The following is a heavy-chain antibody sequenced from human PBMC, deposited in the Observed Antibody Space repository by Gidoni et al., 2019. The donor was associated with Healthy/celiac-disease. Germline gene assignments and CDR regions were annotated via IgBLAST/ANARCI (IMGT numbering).Heavy chain of an antibody. D-gene: IGHD6-13*01. Sequence: QVTLRESGPALVKPTQTLTLTCTFSGFSLSTSGMCVIWICQPPGKALEWLARIDWDDDKYYSTSLKTRLTISKDTSKNHVVLTMTNMDPVDTATYYCALGQSWSSWYRGGYYFDYWGEGTLVTVSS. J-gene: IGHJ4*02. CDR3: ALGQSWSSWYRGGYYFDY. V-gene: IGHV2-70*15. CDR1: GFSLSTSGMC. CDR2: IDWDDDK.